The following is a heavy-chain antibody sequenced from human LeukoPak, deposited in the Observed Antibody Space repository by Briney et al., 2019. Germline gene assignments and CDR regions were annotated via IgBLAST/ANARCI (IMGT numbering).Heavy chain of an antibody. V-gene: IGHV4-39*07. CDR2: IYYSGST. J-gene: IGHJ6*03. CDR3: ARAERGYSYGYKDYYYYYMDV. Sequence: PSETLSLTCTVSGGSISSSSYYWGWIRQPPGKGLEWIGSIYYSGSTYYNPSLKSRVTISVDTSKNQFSLKLSSVTAADTAVYYCARAERGYSYGYKDYYYYYMDVWGKGTTVTVSS. D-gene: IGHD5-18*01. CDR1: GGSISSSSYY.